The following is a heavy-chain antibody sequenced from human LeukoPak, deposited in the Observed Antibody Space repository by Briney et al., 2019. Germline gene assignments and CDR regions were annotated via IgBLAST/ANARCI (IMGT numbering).Heavy chain of an antibody. Sequence: GGSLRLSCAASGFTFSDYYMSWIRQAPGKGLEWVSYISSSGSTIYYADSVKGRFTISRDNAKNSLYLQMSSLRAEDTAVYYCAREGGAIGSGWVAFDYWGQETLVTVSS. D-gene: IGHD6-19*01. CDR2: ISSSGSTI. CDR3: AREGGAIGSGWVAFDY. CDR1: GFTFSDYY. J-gene: IGHJ4*02. V-gene: IGHV3-11*01.